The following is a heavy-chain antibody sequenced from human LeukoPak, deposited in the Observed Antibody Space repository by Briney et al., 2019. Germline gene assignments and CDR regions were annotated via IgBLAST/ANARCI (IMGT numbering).Heavy chain of an antibody. CDR1: GGSISSYY. V-gene: IGHV4-4*07. J-gene: IGHJ4*02. Sequence: SETLSLTCTVSGGSISSYYWSWIRQPAGKGLEWIGRIYTSGSTNYNPSLKSRVTMSVDTSKNQFSLKLSSVTAADTAVYYCARGHRIAAAGTFDYWGQGTLVTVSS. D-gene: IGHD6-13*01. CDR2: IYTSGST. CDR3: ARGHRIAAAGTFDY.